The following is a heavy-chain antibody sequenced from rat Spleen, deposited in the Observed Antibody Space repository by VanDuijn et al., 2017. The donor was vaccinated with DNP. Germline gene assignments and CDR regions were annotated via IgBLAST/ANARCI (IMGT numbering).Heavy chain of an antibody. CDR1: GFTFSNYG. V-gene: IGHV5-19*01. Sequence: EVQLVESGGGLVQPGRSLKLSCAASGFTFSNYGMHWIRQSPKKGLEWVATISPSGANIYYRDSVRGRFTIFRDNAKNTLYLQMDSLRSEDTATYYCARDDYGSYGAMDPWGQGSSVTVSS. D-gene: IGHD1-3*01. CDR2: ISPSGANI. J-gene: IGHJ4*01. CDR3: ARDDYGSYGAMDP.